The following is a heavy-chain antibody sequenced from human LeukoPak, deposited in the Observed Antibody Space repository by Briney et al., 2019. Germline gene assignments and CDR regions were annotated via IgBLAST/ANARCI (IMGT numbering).Heavy chain of an antibody. Sequence: GGSLRLSCAASGFTFSSYSMNWVRQAPGKGLEWVSSISSSSSYIYYADSVKGRFTISRDNAKNTLYLQMNSLRAEDTAVYYCARDLTMKYYFDYWGQGTLVTVSS. CDR2: ISSSSSYI. J-gene: IGHJ4*02. D-gene: IGHD3-22*01. CDR1: GFTFSSYS. CDR3: ARDLTMKYYFDY. V-gene: IGHV3-21*01.